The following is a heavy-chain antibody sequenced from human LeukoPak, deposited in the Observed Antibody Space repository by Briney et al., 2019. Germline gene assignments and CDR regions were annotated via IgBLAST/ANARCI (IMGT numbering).Heavy chain of an antibody. J-gene: IGHJ4*02. CDR2: ISGSGGST. Sequence: GGSLRLSCAASGFTFSSYWMHWVRQAPGKGLEWVSAISGSGGSTYYADSVKGRFTISRDNSKNTLYLQMNSLRAEDTAVYYCAKERVYISSTSCFDYWGQGTLVAVSS. D-gene: IGHD2-2*01. V-gene: IGHV3-23*01. CDR3: AKERVYISSTSCFDY. CDR1: GFTFSSYW.